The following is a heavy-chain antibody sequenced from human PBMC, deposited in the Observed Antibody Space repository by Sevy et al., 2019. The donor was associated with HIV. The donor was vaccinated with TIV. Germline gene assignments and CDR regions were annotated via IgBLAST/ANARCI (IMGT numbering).Heavy chain of an antibody. V-gene: IGHV3-23*01. D-gene: IGHD6-19*01. CDR2: ISGSGGST. CDR1: GFTFSSYA. J-gene: IGHJ1*01. CDR3: AKDRQWLVAEYFEH. Sequence: GGSLRLSCAASGFTFSSYAMSWVRQAPGKGLEWVSAISGSGGSTYYADSVKGRFTISRDNSKNTLYLQMNSLRAEDTDVYYCAKDRQWLVAEYFEHWGQGTLVTVSS.